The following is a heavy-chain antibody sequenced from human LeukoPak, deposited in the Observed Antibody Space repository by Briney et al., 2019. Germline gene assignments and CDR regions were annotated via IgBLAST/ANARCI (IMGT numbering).Heavy chain of an antibody. CDR2: IYYSGST. J-gene: IGHJ4*02. Sequence: SETLSLTCTVSGGSISSSSYYWGWIRQPPGKGLEWIGSIYYSGSTYYNPSLKSRVTISVDTSKNQFSLTLSSVTAADTAVYYCARHGPYPQSKYYFDYWGQGTLVTVSS. CDR1: GGSISSSSYY. CDR3: ARHGPYPQSKYYFDY. V-gene: IGHV4-39*01.